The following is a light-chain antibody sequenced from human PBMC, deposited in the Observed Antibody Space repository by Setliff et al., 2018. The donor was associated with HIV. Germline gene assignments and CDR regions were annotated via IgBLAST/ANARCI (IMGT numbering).Light chain of an antibody. Sequence: QSVLGQPASVSGSLGQSITISCSGTFRDIGGYGYVYWYQQHPGKVPRLLISDVNSRPSGVSSRFSGSKSGNTASLTISGLQAEDEADYYCSSFTSSSTLIFGGGTKVTVL. CDR1: FRDIGGYGY. CDR3: SSFTSSSTLI. V-gene: IGLV2-14*03. CDR2: DVN. J-gene: IGLJ2*01.